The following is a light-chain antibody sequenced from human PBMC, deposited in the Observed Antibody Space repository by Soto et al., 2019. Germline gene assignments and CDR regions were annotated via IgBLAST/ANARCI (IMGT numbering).Light chain of an antibody. CDR1: QSVSSN. Sequence: EIVMTQSPATLSVSLGERATLSCRASQSVSSNLAWYQLKPGQAPRFLSYGASTRATGIPARFSGSGSGTEFTLTVSSLQSEDFAVYYCQQYNNWPPITFGQGTRLENK. V-gene: IGKV3-15*01. CDR3: QQYNNWPPIT. CDR2: GAS. J-gene: IGKJ5*01.